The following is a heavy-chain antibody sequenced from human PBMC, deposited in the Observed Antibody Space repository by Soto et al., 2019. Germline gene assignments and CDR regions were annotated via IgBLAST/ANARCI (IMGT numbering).Heavy chain of an antibody. Sequence: GASVKVSCKASGYTFTMYYMHWVRQAPGQGLEWMAIFNPSDGTTRYAQMFQGRVTMTRDTSTNTVYMELSSLRSEDTAVYYCAREMATNLDFWGQGTLVTVSS. V-gene: IGHV1-46*03. CDR2: FNPSDGTT. CDR3: AREMATNLDF. D-gene: IGHD5-12*01. J-gene: IGHJ4*02. CDR1: GYTFTMYY.